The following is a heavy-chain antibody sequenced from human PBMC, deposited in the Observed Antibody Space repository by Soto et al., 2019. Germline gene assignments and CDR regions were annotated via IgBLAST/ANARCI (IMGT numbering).Heavy chain of an antibody. J-gene: IGHJ3*02. CDR3: ARGRSEGLLWFGVDAFDI. CDR2: INHSGST. Sequence: PSETLSLTCAVYGGSFSGYYWSWIRQPPGKGLEWIGEINHSGSTNYNPSLKSRVTISVDTSKNQFSLKLSSVTAADTAVYYCARGRSEGLLWFGVDAFDIWGQGTMVTVS. D-gene: IGHD3-10*01. V-gene: IGHV4-34*01. CDR1: GGSFSGYY.